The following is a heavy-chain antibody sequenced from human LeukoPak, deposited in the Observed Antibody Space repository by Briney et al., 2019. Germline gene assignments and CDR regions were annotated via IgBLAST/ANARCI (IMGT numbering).Heavy chain of an antibody. D-gene: IGHD6-13*01. V-gene: IGHV1-69*05. CDR2: IIPIFGTA. J-gene: IGHJ4*02. CDR1: GGTSSSYA. CDR3: ASPTRYSSSWFLLY. Sequence: EASVKVSCMASGGTSSSYAISWVRQAPGQGLEWMGGIIPIFGTANYAQKFQGRVTITTDESTSTAYMELSSLRSEDLAVYYCASPTRYSSSWFLLYWGQGTLVTVSS.